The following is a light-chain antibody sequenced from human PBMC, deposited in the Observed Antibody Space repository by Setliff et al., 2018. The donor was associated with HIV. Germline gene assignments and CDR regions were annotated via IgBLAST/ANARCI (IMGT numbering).Light chain of an antibody. Sequence: QSALTQPASVSGSPGQSITISCTGTSSDVGAYNYVSWYQQPPGKAPKLMIYDVSNRPSGVPRRFSGSKSDNTASLTISGLQAEDEAAYYCSSYTGSSTLEVFGTGTKGTVL. CDR1: SSDVGAYNY. CDR2: DVS. V-gene: IGLV2-14*03. CDR3: SSYTGSSTLEV. J-gene: IGLJ1*01.